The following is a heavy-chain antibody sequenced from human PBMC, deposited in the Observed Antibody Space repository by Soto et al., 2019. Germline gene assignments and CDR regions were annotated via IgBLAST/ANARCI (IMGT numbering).Heavy chain of an antibody. CDR2: ISYDGSNK. CDR1: GFTFSSYG. J-gene: IGHJ3*02. Sequence: GGSLRLSCAASGFTFSSYGMHWVRQAPGKGLEWVAVISYDGSNKYYADSVKGRFTISRDNSKNTLYLQMNSLRAEDTAVYYCHSAAGTLSAFDIWGQGTMVTVSS. CDR3: HSAAGTLSAFDI. D-gene: IGHD6-13*01. V-gene: IGHV3-30*03.